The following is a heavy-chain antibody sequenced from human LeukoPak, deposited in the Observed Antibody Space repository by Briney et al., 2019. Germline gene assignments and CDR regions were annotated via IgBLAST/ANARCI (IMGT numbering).Heavy chain of an antibody. CDR2: IYSSGST. V-gene: IGHV4-4*07. Sequence: SETLSLTCTVSGGSISSYYWSWIRQPAGKGLEWIGRIYSSGSTNYNPSLKSRVTMSVDTSENQFSLKLSSVTAADTAVYYCARESAYAVPDYWGQGSLVTVSS. D-gene: IGHD6-19*01. J-gene: IGHJ4*02. CDR1: GGSISSYY. CDR3: ARESAYAVPDY.